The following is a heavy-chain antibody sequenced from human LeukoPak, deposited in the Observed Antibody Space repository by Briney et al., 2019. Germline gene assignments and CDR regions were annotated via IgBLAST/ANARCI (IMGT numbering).Heavy chain of an antibody. J-gene: IGHJ6*03. Sequence: GSLRLSCAASGFTVSSNYMSWVRQAPGKGLEWVSGLSGSGGSTDYADSVKGRFTISRDNSKNTLYLQMNSLRVEDTAVYYCAKAAMYYDILTGYYVSNNYYMDVWGKGTTVTVSS. D-gene: IGHD3-9*01. CDR1: GFTVSSNY. CDR3: AKAAMYYDILTGYYVSNNYYMDV. CDR2: LSGSGGST. V-gene: IGHV3-23*01.